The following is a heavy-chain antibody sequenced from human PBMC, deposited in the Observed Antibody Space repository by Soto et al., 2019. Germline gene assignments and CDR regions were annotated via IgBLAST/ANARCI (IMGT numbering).Heavy chain of an antibody. CDR2: IYYSGRT. V-gene: IGHV4-31*03. J-gene: IGHJ4*02. CDR3: ARAPNSSPTHSPLKNYYFDY. CDR1: GGSISSGGYF. Sequence: SETLSLTCTVSGGSISSGGYFWSWIRQHPGKGLEWIGFIYYSGRTYYNPSLKSRMTISVDTSKNHISLNLSSVTAADTAMYYCARAPNSSPTHSPLKNYYFDYWGQGTVVTVS. D-gene: IGHD6-13*01.